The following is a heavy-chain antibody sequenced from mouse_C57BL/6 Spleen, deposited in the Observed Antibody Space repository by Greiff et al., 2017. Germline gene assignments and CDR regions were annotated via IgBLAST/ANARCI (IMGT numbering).Heavy chain of an antibody. D-gene: IGHD1-1*01. CDR1: GYSITSGYY. Sequence: EVKLMESGPGLVKPSQSLSLTCSVTGYSITSGYYWNWIRQFPGNKLEWMGYISYDGSNNYNPSLKNRISITRDTSKNQFFLKLNSVTTEDTATYYCARDRGLLLRFFDYWGQGTTLTVSS. J-gene: IGHJ2*01. CDR3: ARDRGLLLRFFDY. CDR2: ISYDGSN. V-gene: IGHV3-6*01.